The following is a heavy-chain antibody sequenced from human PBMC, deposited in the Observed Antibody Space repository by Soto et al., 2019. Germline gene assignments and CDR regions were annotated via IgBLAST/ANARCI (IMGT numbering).Heavy chain of an antibody. J-gene: IGHJ4*02. CDR3: ITYEPLDY. D-gene: IGHD5-12*01. Sequence: GGSLRLSCAASGFTFSNYAMSWVRQAPGKGLEWVSSIRGRGENTYYADSVKDRFTVSRDNSKNMLYLQMNSLRAEDTAIYYCITYEPLDYWGQGTLVTVSS. V-gene: IGHV3-23*01. CDR1: GFTFSNYA. CDR2: IRGRGENT.